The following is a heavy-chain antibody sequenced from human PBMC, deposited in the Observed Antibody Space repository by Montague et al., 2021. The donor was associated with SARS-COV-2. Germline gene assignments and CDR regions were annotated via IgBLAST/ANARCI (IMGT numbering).Heavy chain of an antibody. CDR3: ATTIYDYVWGTRVEFDY. CDR2: MDWDDDK. CDR1: GFSLSTSGVC. Sequence: PALVKPTQTLTLTCTFSGFSLSTSGVCVSWIRQPPGKALEWLALMDWDDDKYYSTSLKTRLTISKDTSKNQVVLTMTNMDPVDTATYYCATTIYDYVWGTRVEFDYWGQGTLVTVSS. V-gene: IGHV2-70*01. D-gene: IGHD3-16*01. J-gene: IGHJ4*02.